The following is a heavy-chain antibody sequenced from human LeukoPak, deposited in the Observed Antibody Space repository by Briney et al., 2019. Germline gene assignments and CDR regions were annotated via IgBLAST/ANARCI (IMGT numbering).Heavy chain of an antibody. J-gene: IGHJ2*01. CDR2: ISSSSSTI. CDR3: ARVLGPHPSYWYFDL. V-gene: IGHV3-48*01. CDR1: GFTFSSYS. D-gene: IGHD2/OR15-2a*01. Sequence: GGSLRLSCAASGFTFSSYSMNWVRQAPGKGLEWVSYISSSSSTIHYADSVKGRFTISRDNAKNSLYLQMNSLRAEDTAVYYCARVLGPHPSYWYFDLWGRGTLVTVSS.